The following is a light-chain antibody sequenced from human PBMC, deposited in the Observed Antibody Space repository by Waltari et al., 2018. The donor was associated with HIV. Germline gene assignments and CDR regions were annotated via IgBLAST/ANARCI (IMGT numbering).Light chain of an antibody. Sequence: DIVMTQSPLSLPVTPGEPASISCRSSQSLLHSDGNNYLEWYVQKPGQSPQLLIHLGSHRASGVPDRFSGSGSGTHFTLKITKVEAEDVGIFFCMQSLQTPTFGQGTRLDIK. J-gene: IGKJ5*01. V-gene: IGKV2-28*01. CDR2: LGS. CDR1: QSLLHSDGNNY. CDR3: MQSLQTPT.